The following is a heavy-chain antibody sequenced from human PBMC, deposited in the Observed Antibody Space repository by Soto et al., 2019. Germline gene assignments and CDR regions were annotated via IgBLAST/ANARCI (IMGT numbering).Heavy chain of an antibody. D-gene: IGHD6-13*01. CDR2: IYQSGST. V-gene: IGHV4-4*02. J-gene: IGHJ5*02. CDR3: ARVGYSSSWYHVYNWFDP. CDR1: GGSISSSNW. Sequence: PSESLSLTSAVSGGSISSSNWGSCIRQPPGKGLEWIGEIYQSGSTTYSPSPKNRVTISVDKSKNQFSLKLSSVTAADTVVYYGARVGYSSSWYHVYNWFDPWGQGTLVTVSS.